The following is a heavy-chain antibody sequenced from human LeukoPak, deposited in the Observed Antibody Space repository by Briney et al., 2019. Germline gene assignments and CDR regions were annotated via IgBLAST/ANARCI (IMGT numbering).Heavy chain of an antibody. CDR1: GGSFSDYY. Sequence: SDTLSLTCAVYGGSFSDYYWTGIPQTPEEGLEWIGEMSPRGSSNYNPSLKSRVTISVDTSKKQFSLKLRSVTAADTAVYYCARGRQDVNMILVVMAGVSCYLDVWSKGTTVTVS. CDR3: ARGRQDVNMILVVMAGVSCYLDV. CDR2: MSPRGSS. J-gene: IGHJ6*03. D-gene: IGHD3-22*01. V-gene: IGHV4-34*01.